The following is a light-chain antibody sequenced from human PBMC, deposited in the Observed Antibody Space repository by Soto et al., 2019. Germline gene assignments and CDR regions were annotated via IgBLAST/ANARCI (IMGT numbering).Light chain of an antibody. Sequence: QSALTQPASVSGSPGQSITISCTGSSSDVGGYNYVSWYQQHPGKAPKLMIYEVSNRPSGVSNRFSGSKSGGTASLTISGLQAEDEADYYCTSYTSIASLDVFGTGTKLTVL. J-gene: IGLJ1*01. CDR3: TSYTSIASLDV. CDR1: SSDVGGYNY. V-gene: IGLV2-14*01. CDR2: EVS.